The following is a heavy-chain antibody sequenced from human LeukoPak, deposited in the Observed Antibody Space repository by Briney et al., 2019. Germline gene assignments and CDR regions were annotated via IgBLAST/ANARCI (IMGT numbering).Heavy chain of an antibody. CDR2: IYYSGST. V-gene: IGHV4-39*01. D-gene: IGHD3-22*01. Sequence: SETLSLTCTVSGGSISSSSYYWGWIRQPPGKGLEWIGSIYYSGSTYYNPSLKSRVTISVDTSKNQFSLKLSSVTAADTAVYYCARVPSRTYYYDSSGYYPNAFDIWGQGTMVTVSS. J-gene: IGHJ3*02. CDR3: ARVPSRTYYYDSSGYYPNAFDI. CDR1: GGSISSSSYY.